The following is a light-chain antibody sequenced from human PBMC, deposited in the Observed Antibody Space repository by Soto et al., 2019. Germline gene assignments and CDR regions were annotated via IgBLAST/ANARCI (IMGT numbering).Light chain of an antibody. CDR1: QSVSSS. Sequence: EIVMTQSPATLSLSPGERATLSCRASQSVSSSLAWYQQKPGQAPMLLIYGASTRASGIPDRFSGSGSGTDFTLTISRLQAEDVAVYYCQEYCRAPWTFGQGTKVDIK. V-gene: IGKV3-15*01. CDR2: GAS. J-gene: IGKJ1*01. CDR3: QEYCRAPWT.